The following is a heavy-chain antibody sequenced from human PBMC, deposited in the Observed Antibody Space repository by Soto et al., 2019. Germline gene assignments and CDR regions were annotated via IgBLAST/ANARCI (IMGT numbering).Heavy chain of an antibody. CDR3: ARDRGYDFWSGNYYYGMDV. D-gene: IGHD3-3*01. J-gene: IGHJ6*02. CDR1: GCTFTSYG. CDR2: ISAYNGNT. Sequence: ASVKVSCKASGCTFTSYGISWVRQAPGQGLEWMGWISAYNGNTNYAQKLQGRVTMTTDTSTSTAYMELRSLRSDDTAVYYCARDRGYDFWSGNYYYGMDVWGQGTTVTVSS. V-gene: IGHV1-18*04.